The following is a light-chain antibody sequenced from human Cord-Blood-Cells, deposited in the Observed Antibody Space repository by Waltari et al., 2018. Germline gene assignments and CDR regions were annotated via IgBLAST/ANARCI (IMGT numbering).Light chain of an antibody. CDR2: DVS. Sequence: QSALTQPRSVSGSPGQSVTISCTGTSSDVGGYNYVSWYQRHPGKAPTLMIYDVSKRPAGVPDRFSGSKSGHTASLTISGLQAEDGADYYCCSYAGSYTLSVFGTGTKVTVL. CDR3: CSYAGSYTLSV. CDR1: SSDVGGYNY. V-gene: IGLV2-11*01. J-gene: IGLJ1*01.